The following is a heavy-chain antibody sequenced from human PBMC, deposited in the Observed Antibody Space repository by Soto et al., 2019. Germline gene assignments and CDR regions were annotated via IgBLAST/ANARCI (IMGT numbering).Heavy chain of an antibody. D-gene: IGHD6-19*01. J-gene: IGHJ4*02. V-gene: IGHV4-31*03. Sequence: SETLSLTCTVSCGSISSGGYYWSWIRQHPGKGLEWIGYIYYSGSTYYNPSLKSRVTISVDTSKNQFSLKLSSVTAADTAVYYCARVSAAVAGIVFDYWGQGTLVTVSS. CDR3: ARVSAAVAGIVFDY. CDR2: IYYSGST. CDR1: CGSISSGGYY.